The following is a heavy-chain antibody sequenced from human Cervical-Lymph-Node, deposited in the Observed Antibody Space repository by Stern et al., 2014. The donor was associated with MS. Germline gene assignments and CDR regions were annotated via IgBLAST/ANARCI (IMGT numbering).Heavy chain of an antibody. Sequence: VQLVQSGAEVKKPGASVKVSCKTSGYTFTGSFMYWVRQAPGQGLEWVGRINPKSGATDYAEKFEGRLTLTRDTSITTAYMEMTRLTSDDTAVYYCTRGPNFGAFDIWGQGTMVIISA. CDR2: INPKSGAT. V-gene: IGHV1-2*06. CDR3: TRGPNFGAFDI. J-gene: IGHJ3*02. D-gene: IGHD3-3*01. CDR1: GYTFTGSF.